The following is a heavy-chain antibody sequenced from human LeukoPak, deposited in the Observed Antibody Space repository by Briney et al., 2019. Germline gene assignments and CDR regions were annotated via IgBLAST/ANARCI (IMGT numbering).Heavy chain of an antibody. CDR2: INHSGST. V-gene: IGHV4-34*01. J-gene: IGHJ4*02. CDR1: GGSFSGYY. Sequence: SETLSLTCAVYGGSFSGYYWSWIRQPPGKGLEWIGEINHSGSTNYNPSLKSRVTISVDTSMNQFSLKLSSVTAADTAVYYCARGIVGATDFDYWGQGTLVTVSS. CDR3: ARGIVGATDFDY. D-gene: IGHD1-26*01.